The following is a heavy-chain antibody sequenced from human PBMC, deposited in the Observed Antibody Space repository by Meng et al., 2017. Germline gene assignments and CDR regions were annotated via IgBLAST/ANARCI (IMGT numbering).Heavy chain of an antibody. Sequence: QVAVLESGVGVEEAGSSVKASGKALGGTFSSYAISWVRQAPGQGLEWMGGIIPIFGTANYAQKFQGRVTITADESTSTAYMELSSLRSEDTAVYYCASNDGTGDRTGGDYWGQGTLVTVSS. CDR3: ASNDGTGDRTGGDY. J-gene: IGHJ4*02. CDR2: IIPIFGTA. CDR1: GGTFSSYA. D-gene: IGHD7-27*01. V-gene: IGHV1-69*01.